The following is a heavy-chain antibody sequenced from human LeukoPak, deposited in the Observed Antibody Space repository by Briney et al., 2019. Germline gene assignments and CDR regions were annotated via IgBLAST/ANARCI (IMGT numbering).Heavy chain of an antibody. Sequence: AAGKVSCKASGYSFTGYYMHWVRQAPGQGLEGMGWINPNSGGTNYAQKFEGRVTMTRDTSISTAYMELSRLRSDDTAVYYCARESTMGFDYWGQGTLVTVSS. V-gene: IGHV1-2*02. CDR1: GYSFTGYY. J-gene: IGHJ4*02. CDR3: ARESTMGFDY. CDR2: INPNSGGT. D-gene: IGHD2-2*01.